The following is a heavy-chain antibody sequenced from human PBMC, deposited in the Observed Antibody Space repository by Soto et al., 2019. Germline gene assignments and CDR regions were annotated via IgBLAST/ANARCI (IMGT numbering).Heavy chain of an antibody. Sequence: GGSLRLSCAASGFTVSSNHMSWVRQAPGKGLEWVSVIYSGGSTYHADSVKGRFTISRDNSKNTVFLQMNSLRVEDTAVYYCARTTYRVWGQGTLVTVSS. CDR1: GFTVSSNH. CDR3: ARTTYRV. J-gene: IGHJ4*02. D-gene: IGHD1-1*01. V-gene: IGHV3-66*01. CDR2: IYSGGST.